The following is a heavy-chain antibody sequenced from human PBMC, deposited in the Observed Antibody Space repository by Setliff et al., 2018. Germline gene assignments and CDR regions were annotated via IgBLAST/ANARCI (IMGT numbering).Heavy chain of an antibody. D-gene: IGHD5-12*01. CDR1: GGSVSSGSYC. CDR2: IYTSGST. Sequence: SETLSLTCTVSGGSVSSGSYCWSWIRQPAGKGLEWIGRIYTSGSTNYDPDLRSRVTMSVDTSKNQFSLMLTSVTAADTAMYYCARGGYNGYAVFDDWGQGALVTVSS. CDR3: ARGGYNGYAVFDD. V-gene: IGHV4-61*02. J-gene: IGHJ4*02.